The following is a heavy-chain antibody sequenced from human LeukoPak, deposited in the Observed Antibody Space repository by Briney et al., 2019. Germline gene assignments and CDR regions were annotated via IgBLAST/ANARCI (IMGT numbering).Heavy chain of an antibody. CDR2: ISAYNGNT. D-gene: IGHD3-10*01. CDR3: ARVNGLLWFGESSYMDV. V-gene: IGHV1-18*01. J-gene: IGHJ6*03. Sequence: ASVKVSCKASGYTFTSYGISWVRQAPGQGLEWMGWISAYNGNTNYAQKLQGRVTMTTDTSTSTAYMELRSLRSDGTAVYYCARVNGLLWFGESSYMDVWGKGTTVTVSS. CDR1: GYTFTSYG.